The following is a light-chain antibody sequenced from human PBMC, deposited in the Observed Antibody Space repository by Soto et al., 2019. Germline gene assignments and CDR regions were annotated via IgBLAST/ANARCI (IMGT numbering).Light chain of an antibody. J-gene: IGLJ2*01. CDR2: GNS. CDR1: SSNIGAGYD. CDR3: QSYDSSLSAVV. Sequence: QSVLTQPPSVSGAPGQRVTISCTGSSSNIGAGYDVHWYQQLPGTAPKLLIYGNSNRPSGVPDRFSGSKSGISASLAITGLQAEDEADDYCQSYDSSLSAVVFGGGTKLTVL. V-gene: IGLV1-40*01.